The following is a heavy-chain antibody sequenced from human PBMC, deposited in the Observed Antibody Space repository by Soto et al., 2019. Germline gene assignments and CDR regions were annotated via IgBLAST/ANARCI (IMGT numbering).Heavy chain of an antibody. V-gene: IGHV1-2*02. CDR1: GYTFTGYY. CDR2: INPNSGGT. CDR3: ASSARGYWSGGSCYSGPYNCFGP. J-gene: IGHJ5*02. Sequence: ASVKVSCKASGYTFTGYYMHWVRQAPGQGLEWMGWINPNSGGTNYAQKFQGRVTMTRDTSISTAYMELSRLRSDDTAVYYCASSARGYWSGGSCYSGPYNCFGPWGQGTLVTVSS. D-gene: IGHD2-15*01.